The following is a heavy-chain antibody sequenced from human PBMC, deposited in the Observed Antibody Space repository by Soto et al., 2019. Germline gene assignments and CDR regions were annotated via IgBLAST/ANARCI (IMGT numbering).Heavy chain of an antibody. CDR1: GASTVSHYH. D-gene: IGHD1-26*01. Sequence: QVQLQESGPGLVKPSQTLSLTCSVSGASTVSHYHWTWIRQPPGKGLEWMGYIFNSGTTFCNPSLPRRISISKDTSGNHFSLELRSVTAADTAVYYCALALGPTTRLDYWGQGTLVTVPS. V-gene: IGHV4-31*02. CDR2: IFNSGTT. CDR3: ALALGPTTRLDY. J-gene: IGHJ4*02.